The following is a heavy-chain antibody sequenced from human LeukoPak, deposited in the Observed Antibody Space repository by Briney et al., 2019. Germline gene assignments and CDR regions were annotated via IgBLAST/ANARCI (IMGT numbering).Heavy chain of an antibody. CDR1: GGSISSSNR. V-gene: IGHV4-4*02. CDR2: IYHSGST. Sequence: SETLSLTCAVSGGSISSSNRWSWVRQPPGKGLEWIGEIYHSGSTNYNPSLKSRVTISVDKSKNQFSLKLSSVSAADTDVYYCARDGYYYDSSGYYPVAFDIWGQGTMVTVSS. D-gene: IGHD3-22*01. CDR3: ARDGYYYDSSGYYPVAFDI. J-gene: IGHJ3*02.